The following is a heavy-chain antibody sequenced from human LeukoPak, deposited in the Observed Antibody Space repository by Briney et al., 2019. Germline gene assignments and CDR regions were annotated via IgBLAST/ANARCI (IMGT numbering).Heavy chain of an antibody. CDR3: ARVNINNWHSCDY. V-gene: IGHV4-4*02. CDR2: IYHSGSP. J-gene: IGHJ4*02. D-gene: IGHD1-1*01. Sequence: SETLSLTCAVSGGSISSNNWWGWVRQPPGKGLEWIGEIYHSGSPSYNPSLKSRVTISVDKSRNHFSLNLSSVTAADTAVYYCARVNINNWHSCDYWGQGTLVTVSS. CDR1: GGSISSNNW.